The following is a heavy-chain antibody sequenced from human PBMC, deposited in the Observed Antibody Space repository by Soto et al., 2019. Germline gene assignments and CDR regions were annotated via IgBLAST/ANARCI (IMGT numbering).Heavy chain of an antibody. D-gene: IGHD3-22*01. CDR3: TTDSYFTLKLVRFDY. J-gene: IGHJ4*01. Sequence: SETLSLTCTVSGGSISSYYWSWIRQPPGKGLEWIGYIYYSGSTNYNPSLKSRVSISVDTSNNQFSLKLSSVTAADTAVYYCTTDSYFTLKLVRFDYRGLGTLVTVSS. CDR1: GGSISSYY. V-gene: IGHV4-59*12. CDR2: IYYSGST.